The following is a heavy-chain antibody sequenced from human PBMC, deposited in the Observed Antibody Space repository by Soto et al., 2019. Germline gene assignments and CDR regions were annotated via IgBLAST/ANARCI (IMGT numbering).Heavy chain of an antibody. CDR3: ARVKGNYDSSGYYIDY. J-gene: IGHJ4*02. CDR2: INHSGST. Sequence: SETLSLTCAVYGGSFSGYYWSWIRQPPGKGLEWIGEINHSGSTNYNPSLKSRVTISVDTSKNQFSLKLSSVTAADTAVYYCARVKGNYDSSGYYIDYWGQGTLVTVSS. CDR1: GGSFSGYY. V-gene: IGHV4-34*01. D-gene: IGHD3-22*01.